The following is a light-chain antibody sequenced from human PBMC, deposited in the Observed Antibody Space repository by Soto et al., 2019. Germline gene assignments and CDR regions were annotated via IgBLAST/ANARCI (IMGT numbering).Light chain of an antibody. CDR3: YQYEQTPPWT. CDR1: QSVSSNY. CDR2: DAS. J-gene: IGKJ1*01. Sequence: ETVMTQSPGTLSLSPGERATLSCGASQSVSSNYLAWYQQKPGLAPRLVIYDASNRATGIPDRFSGSGSGTDFTLTIRSVQPEDVAVYFCYQYEQTPPWTFGRGTKVDIK. V-gene: IGKV3D-20*01.